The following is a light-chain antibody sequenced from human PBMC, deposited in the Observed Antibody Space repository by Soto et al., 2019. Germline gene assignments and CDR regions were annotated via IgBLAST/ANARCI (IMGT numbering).Light chain of an antibody. J-gene: IGKJ1*01. CDR2: VAS. Sequence: EMVMTQSPATLSVSPGERVTLSCRASQSVSSYLAWYQQKPGQPPRLLIYVASTRAAGIPARFSGSGSGTEFTLTIGSLQSEDFAVYYCQQYKDWPSRFGQGTKVEIK. CDR1: QSVSSY. CDR3: QQYKDWPSR. V-gene: IGKV3-15*01.